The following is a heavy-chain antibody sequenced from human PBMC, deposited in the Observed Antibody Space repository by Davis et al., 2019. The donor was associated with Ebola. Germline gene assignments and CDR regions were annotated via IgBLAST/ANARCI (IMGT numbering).Heavy chain of an antibody. CDR1: GGTFSSYA. Sequence: SVKVSCKASGGTFSSYAISWVRQAPGQGLEWMGRIIPILGIANYAQKFQGRVTITADKSTSTAYMELSSLRSEDTAVYYWASPWRGGNRDYYYGMDVWGQGTTVTVSS. CDR3: ASPWRGGNRDYYYGMDV. D-gene: IGHD4-23*01. V-gene: IGHV1-69*04. J-gene: IGHJ6*02. CDR2: IIPILGIA.